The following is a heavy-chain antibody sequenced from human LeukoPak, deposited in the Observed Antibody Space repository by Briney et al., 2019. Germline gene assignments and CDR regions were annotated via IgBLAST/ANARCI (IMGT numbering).Heavy chain of an antibody. CDR3: AHSLGVSELLWFGELRYYFDY. CDR2: IYWNDDK. J-gene: IGHJ4*02. D-gene: IGHD3-10*01. V-gene: IGHV2-5*01. Sequence: SGPTLVKPTQTLTLTCTFSGFSLSTSGVGVGWIRQPPGKALEWLALIYWNDDKRYSPSLKSRLTITKDTSKNQVVLTMTNMDPVDTATYYCAHSLGVSELLWFGELRYYFDYWGQGTLVTISS. CDR1: GFSLSTSGVG.